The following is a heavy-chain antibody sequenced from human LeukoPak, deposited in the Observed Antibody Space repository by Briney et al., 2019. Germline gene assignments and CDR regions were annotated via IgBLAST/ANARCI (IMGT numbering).Heavy chain of an antibody. D-gene: IGHD3-22*01. CDR3: ATQQPDYYDSSGLGFDP. J-gene: IGHJ5*02. CDR2: IYFSGST. Sequence: PSETLSLTCTVSGGSISSSSYYWGWIRQPPGKGLEWIGSIYFSGSTYYNPSLKSRVTISVDTSKNQFSLKLSSVTAADTAVYYCATQQPDYYDSSGLGFDPWGQGTLVTVSS. CDR1: GGSISSSSYY. V-gene: IGHV4-39*01.